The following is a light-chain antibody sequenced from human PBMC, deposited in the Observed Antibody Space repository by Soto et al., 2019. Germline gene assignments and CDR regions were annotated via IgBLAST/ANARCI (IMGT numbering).Light chain of an antibody. Sequence: IQMTQSPSILSASVGDSVTITCQASQTIDSWVAWYQQKPGKAPKLLVYDATSLESGVSSRFSGSGYGTDFTLSINNLQPDDFATYYCQQYNRLITFGQGTRLEIK. V-gene: IGKV1-5*01. CDR1: QTIDSW. CDR3: QQYNRLIT. CDR2: DAT. J-gene: IGKJ5*01.